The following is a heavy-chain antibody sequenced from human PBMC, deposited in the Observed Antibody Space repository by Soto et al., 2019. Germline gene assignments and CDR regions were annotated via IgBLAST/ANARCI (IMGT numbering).Heavy chain of an antibody. CDR1: GGSFSGYY. CDR3: ARARRFGAMYVKILDYYYSGIDV. V-gene: IGHV4-34*01. J-gene: IGHJ6*04. Sequence: PSETLSLTCAVYGGSFSGYYWSWILQPPGKGLEWIGEINHSGSTNYNPSLKSRVTISVDTSKNQFSLKLSSVTDADTAVYYCARARRFGAMYVKILDYYYSGIDVWDKGHT. CDR2: INHSGST. D-gene: IGHD3-16*01.